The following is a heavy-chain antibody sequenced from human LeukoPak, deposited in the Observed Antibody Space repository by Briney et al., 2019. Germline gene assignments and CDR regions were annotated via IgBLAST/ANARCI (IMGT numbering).Heavy chain of an antibody. CDR1: GFTFSSYG. V-gene: IGHV3-23*01. D-gene: IGHD5-24*01. J-gene: IGHJ4*02. CDR2: ISGSGGST. CDR3: AKDPDTVTPWMATILPPDY. Sequence: GGSLTLSCAASGFTFSSYGMSWVRQAPGKGLEWVSAISGSGGSTYYADSVKGRFTISRDNTKNTLYLQMNSLSAEDTAVYYCAKDPDTVTPWMATILPPDYWGQGTLVTVSS.